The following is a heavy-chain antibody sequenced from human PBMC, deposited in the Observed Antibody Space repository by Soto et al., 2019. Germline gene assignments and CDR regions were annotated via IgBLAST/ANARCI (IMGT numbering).Heavy chain of an antibody. CDR2: ISYDGSNK. Sequence: QVQLVESGGGVVQPGRSLRLSCAASGFTFSSYGMHWVRQAPGKGLEGVAVISYDGSNKYYADSVKGRFTISRDNSKNTLYLQMNSLRAEDTAVYYCANTKLRITISPSHYGMDVWGQGTTVTVSS. V-gene: IGHV3-30*18. CDR1: GFTFSSYG. J-gene: IGHJ6*02. D-gene: IGHD3-9*01. CDR3: ANTKLRITISPSHYGMDV.